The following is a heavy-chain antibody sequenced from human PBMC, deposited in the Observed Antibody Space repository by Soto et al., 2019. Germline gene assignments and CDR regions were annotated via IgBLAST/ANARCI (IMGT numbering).Heavy chain of an antibody. CDR2: IIPIFGTA. J-gene: IGHJ5*02. CDR3: AREGFPYCSSTSRYDVFDL. Sequence: GASVKVSCKASGGTFSSYAISWVRQAPGQGLEWMGGIIPIFGTANYAQKFQGRVTITADESTSTAYMELSSLRSEDTAVYYCAREGFPYCSSTSRYDVFDLWGRGTLVTVSS. CDR1: GGTFSSYA. D-gene: IGHD2-2*01. V-gene: IGHV1-69*13.